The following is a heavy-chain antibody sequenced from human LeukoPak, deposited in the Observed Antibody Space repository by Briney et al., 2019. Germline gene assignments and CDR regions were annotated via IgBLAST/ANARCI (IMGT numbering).Heavy chain of an antibody. D-gene: IGHD3-16*02. CDR3: ARTISPIDVWGSYRSYYFDY. Sequence: GGSLQISCKGSGYSFTSYWIGWVRPLPGKGLEWMGIIYPGDSDTRYSPSFQGQVTISADKSISTAYLQWSSLKASDTAMYYCARTISPIDVWGSYRSYYFDYWGQGTLVTVSS. CDR2: IYPGDSDT. V-gene: IGHV5-51*01. CDR1: GYSFTSYW. J-gene: IGHJ4*02.